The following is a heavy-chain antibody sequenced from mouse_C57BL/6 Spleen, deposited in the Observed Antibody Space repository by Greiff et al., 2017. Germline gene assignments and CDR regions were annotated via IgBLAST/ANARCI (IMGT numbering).Heavy chain of an antibody. CDR1: GFNIKHTS. CDR2: IDPANGNT. CDR3: ARPAAQAMRDWFDY. J-gene: IGHJ3*01. V-gene: IGHV14-3*01. D-gene: IGHD3-2*02. Sequence: EVQLHQSVAELVRPGASVKLSCTASGFNIKHTSMHWVKQRPEPGLEWIGRIDPANGNTKYAPKFQGKATITADTSSTTAYRQLSSLTSEDTAIYYCARPAAQAMRDWFDYWGPGTLVTVSA.